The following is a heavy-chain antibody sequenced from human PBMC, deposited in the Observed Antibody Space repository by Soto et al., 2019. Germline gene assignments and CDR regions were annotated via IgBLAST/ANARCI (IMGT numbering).Heavy chain of an antibody. D-gene: IGHD4-17*01. CDR1: GFSLRTSGMR. CDR3: ARTPANGDYRPFYFDY. J-gene: IGHJ4*02. CDR2: IDWDDDK. Sequence: GSTLVNCTQTLTLTCTFSGFSLRTSGMRGSWIRQPPWKAMEWPARIDWDDDKFYSTSLKATLTISKDTSKNQVLLTMTTMDPVDTATYYCARTPANGDYRPFYFDYWGQGTLVTVSS. V-gene: IGHV2-70*04.